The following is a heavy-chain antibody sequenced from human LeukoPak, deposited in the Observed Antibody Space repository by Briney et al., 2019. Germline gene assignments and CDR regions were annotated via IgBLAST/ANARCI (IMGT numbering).Heavy chain of an antibody. D-gene: IGHD4-17*01. CDR1: GGSISSYY. Sequence: NPSETLSLTCTVSGGSISSYYWSWIRQPPGKGLEWIGYIYYSGSTYYNPSLKSRVTISIDTSKNQFSLKLSSVTAADTAVYYCARDGARDYYYYYMDVRGKGTTVTVSS. V-gene: IGHV4-59*01. J-gene: IGHJ6*03. CDR3: ARDGARDYYYYYMDV. CDR2: IYYSGST.